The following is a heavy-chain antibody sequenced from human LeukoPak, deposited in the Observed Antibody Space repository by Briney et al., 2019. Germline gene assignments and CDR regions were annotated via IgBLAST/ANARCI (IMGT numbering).Heavy chain of an antibody. Sequence: GGSLRLSCAASGFTVSNNYMSWVRQAPGKGLEWVSFIYSGGNTYYADSVKGRFTISRDNSKNALYLQMNSLRAEDTAVYYCARLASDSSGYYHFDYWGQGTLVTVSS. J-gene: IGHJ4*02. CDR3: ARLASDSSGYYHFDY. V-gene: IGHV3-53*01. CDR2: IYSGGNT. CDR1: GFTVSNNY. D-gene: IGHD6-19*01.